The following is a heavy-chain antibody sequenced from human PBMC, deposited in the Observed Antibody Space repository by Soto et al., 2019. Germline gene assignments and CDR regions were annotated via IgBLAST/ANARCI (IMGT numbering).Heavy chain of an antibody. CDR1: GYTFSSFG. J-gene: IGHJ3*02. D-gene: IGHD5-18*01. CDR2: INPYNGHT. Sequence: QAPLVQSGAEVKKPGASVKVSCKASGYTFSSFGISWVRQAPGQGPEWGGWINPYNGHTDSAQSLQGRVTVSTDTSTSTAYMELRSLSADDTAVYYCARPSGYGHGWGDLGYDPFDIWGQGTIVSVSS. CDR3: ARPSGYGHGWGDLGYDPFDI. V-gene: IGHV1-18*01.